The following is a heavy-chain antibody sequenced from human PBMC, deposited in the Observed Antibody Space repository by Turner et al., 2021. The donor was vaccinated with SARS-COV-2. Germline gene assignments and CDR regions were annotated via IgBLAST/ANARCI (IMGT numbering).Heavy chain of an antibody. J-gene: IGHJ6*02. CDR1: GYSFTSYA. CDR2: INAGNGNT. Sequence: QVQLVQSGAEVKKPGASVKVSCKASGYSFTSYAMHWVRQAPGQRLEGMGWINAGNGNTNYSQKFQGRVTITRDTSASTAYMELSSLRSEDTAVYSCARDLGYCSSTSCPYYYYYGMDVWGQGTTVTVSS. CDR3: ARDLGYCSSTSCPYYYYYGMDV. V-gene: IGHV1-3*01. D-gene: IGHD2-2*01.